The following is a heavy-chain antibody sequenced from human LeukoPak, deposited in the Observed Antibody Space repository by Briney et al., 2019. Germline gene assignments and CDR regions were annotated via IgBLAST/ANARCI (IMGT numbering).Heavy chain of an antibody. CDR1: GFTFSSYA. Sequence: GGSLRLSCVASGFTFSSYAMHWVRQAPGKGLEYVSAISSNGDMYYANSVKGRFTISRDNSKNTLYLQMGSLRAEDMAVYYCARGVAGSYYYYGMDVWGQGTTVTVSS. CDR3: ARGVAGSYYYYGMDV. V-gene: IGHV3-64*01. CDR2: ISSNGDM. J-gene: IGHJ6*02. D-gene: IGHD3-10*01.